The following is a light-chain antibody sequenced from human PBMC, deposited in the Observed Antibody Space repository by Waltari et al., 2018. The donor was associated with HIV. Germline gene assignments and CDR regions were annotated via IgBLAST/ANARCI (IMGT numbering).Light chain of an antibody. V-gene: IGKV3-15*01. J-gene: IGKJ1*01. CDR2: GAY. CDR1: QSVSNK. CDR3: QQYDSRPPRT. Sequence: EIVMTQSPATLSVSPGERVTLSCRASQSVSNKVAWYQKKPGQAPRLLIYGAYNRVTDIPGRFSGSVSGTEFTLTISSLRSEDFAVYYCQQYDSRPPRTFGQGTKVEIK.